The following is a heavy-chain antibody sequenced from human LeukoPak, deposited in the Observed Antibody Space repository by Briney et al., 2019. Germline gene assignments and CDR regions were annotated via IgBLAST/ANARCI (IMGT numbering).Heavy chain of an antibody. Sequence: SQTLSLTRTVSGGSISSGSYYWSWIRQPAGKGLEWIGRIYTSGSTNYNPSLKSRVTISVDTSKNQFSLKLSSVTAADTAVYYCARGGYSADYWGQGTLVTVSS. J-gene: IGHJ4*02. CDR3: ARGGYSADY. D-gene: IGHD3-22*01. CDR2: IYTSGST. CDR1: GGSISSGSYY. V-gene: IGHV4-61*02.